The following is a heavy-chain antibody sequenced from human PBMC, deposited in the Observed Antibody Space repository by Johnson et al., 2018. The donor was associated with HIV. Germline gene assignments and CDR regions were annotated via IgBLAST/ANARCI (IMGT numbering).Heavy chain of an antibody. CDR3: ANGPIYGGAFDI. CDR2: ISSSGSTI. Sequence: QMLLVESGGGLVKPGGSLRLSCAASGFTFSDYYMSWIRQASGKGLEWVSYISSSGSTIYYADHVKGRFTIARDNAKNSLYLQMNSLRAEETAVYYCANGPIYGGAFDIWGQGTMVTVSS. V-gene: IGHV3-11*04. CDR1: GFTFSDYY. D-gene: IGHD3-10*02. J-gene: IGHJ3*02.